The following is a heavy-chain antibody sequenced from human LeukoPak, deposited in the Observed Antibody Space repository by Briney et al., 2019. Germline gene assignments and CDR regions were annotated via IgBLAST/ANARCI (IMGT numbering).Heavy chain of an antibody. CDR3: ARDASRSQYRGAFDL. V-gene: IGHV1-18*01. J-gene: IGHJ3*01. CDR1: GYTFISYG. D-gene: IGHD3-10*01. CDR2: VSAYNGAT. Sequence: ASVKVSCKASGYTFISYGITWVRQAPGQGLEWLGWVSAYNGATDYPQKFRGRVTMTTDTSTSTAYMELRSLRSDDTAFYYCARDASRSQYRGAFDLWGQGTLVTVSS.